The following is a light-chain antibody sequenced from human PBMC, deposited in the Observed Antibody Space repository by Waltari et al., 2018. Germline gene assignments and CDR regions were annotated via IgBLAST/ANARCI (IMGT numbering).Light chain of an antibody. Sequence: QSALTQPPSASGSPGQSVTISCTGTSSDVGGYNYVSWYQQYPGQAPKLMIYDVTERPSGVPVRFSCSKSGNTASLTVSGLQAEDEADYFCSSYAGSAYVFGTGTKVTVL. V-gene: IGLV2-8*01. J-gene: IGLJ1*01. CDR3: SSYAGSAYV. CDR1: SSDVGGYNY. CDR2: DVT.